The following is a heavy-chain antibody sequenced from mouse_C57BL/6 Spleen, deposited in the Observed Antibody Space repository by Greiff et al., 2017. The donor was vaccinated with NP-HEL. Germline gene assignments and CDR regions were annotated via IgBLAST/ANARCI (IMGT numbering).Heavy chain of an antibody. CDR1: GYTFTSYW. J-gene: IGHJ4*01. V-gene: IGHV1-55*01. CDR2: INPNNGGT. Sequence: QVQLQQPGAELVKPGASVKMSCKASGYTFTSYWITWVKQRPGQGLEWIGDINPNNGGTIYNQKFKGKATLTVDKSSSTAYMELRSLTSEDTAVYYGARYSSGYVPFYAMDYWGQGTSVTVSS. D-gene: IGHD3-2*02. CDR3: ARYSSGYVPFYAMDY.